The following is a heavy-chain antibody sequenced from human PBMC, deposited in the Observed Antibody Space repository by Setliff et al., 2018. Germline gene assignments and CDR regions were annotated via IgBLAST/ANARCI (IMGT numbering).Heavy chain of an antibody. J-gene: IGHJ5*02. CDR1: GGSFSGYY. CDR2: IYYSGST. D-gene: IGHD6-19*01. V-gene: IGHV4-39*01. Sequence: SETLSLTCAVYGGSFSGYYGGWIRQPPGTGLEWIGSIYYSGSTYYNPSLKSRVTISVDTSRNQFSLNLTSVTAADTAVYYCAVDHVTNIAESGYGYTRIDPWGQGIPVTVSS. CDR3: AVDHVTNIAESGYGYTRIDP.